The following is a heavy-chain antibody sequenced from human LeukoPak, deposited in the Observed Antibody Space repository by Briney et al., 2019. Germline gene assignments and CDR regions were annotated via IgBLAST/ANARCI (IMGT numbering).Heavy chain of an antibody. V-gene: IGHV4-61*08. CDR1: GGSISSGDYY. CDR3: ARELLPGYSSGWYGY. CDR2: IYYSGST. J-gene: IGHJ4*02. D-gene: IGHD6-19*01. Sequence: SETLSLTCTVSGGSISSGDYYWSWIRQPPGRGLEWLGYIYYSGSTNYNPSLKSRVTISVDTSKNQFSLRLSSVTAADTAVYYCARELLPGYSSGWYGYWGQGTLVTVSS.